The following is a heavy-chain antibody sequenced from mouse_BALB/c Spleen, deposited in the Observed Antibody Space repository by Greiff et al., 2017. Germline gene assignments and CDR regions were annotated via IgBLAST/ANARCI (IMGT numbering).Heavy chain of an antibody. Sequence: VKLMESGPGLVAPSQSLSITCTVSGFSLTGSGVNWVRQPPGKGLEWLGMIWGDGSTDYNSALKSRLSISKDNSKSRVFLKMNSLQTDDTARCYCARVTYYFDYWGQGTTLTVSA. CDR2: IWGDGST. CDR3: ARVTYYFDY. J-gene: IGHJ2*01. V-gene: IGHV2-6-7*01. CDR1: GFSLTGSG.